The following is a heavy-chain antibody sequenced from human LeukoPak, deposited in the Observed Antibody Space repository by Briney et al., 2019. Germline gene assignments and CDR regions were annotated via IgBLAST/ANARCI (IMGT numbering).Heavy chain of an antibody. CDR2: INLGGST. D-gene: IGHD2-2*01. J-gene: IGHJ6*02. CDR1: GDSFNGYY. V-gene: IGHV4-34*01. Sequence: SETLSLTCAIYGDSFNGYYWSWIRQPPGKGLEWIGEINLGGSTSYNPSLKSRVTISLDTSTSQFSLKLTSVTAADTAVYYCARDCSSPSCSDPYYYFYGMDVWGQGTTVTVSS. CDR3: ARDCSSPSCSDPYYYFYGMDV.